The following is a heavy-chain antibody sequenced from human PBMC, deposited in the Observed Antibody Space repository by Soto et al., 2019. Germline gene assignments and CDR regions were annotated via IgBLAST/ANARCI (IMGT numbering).Heavy chain of an antibody. V-gene: IGHV1-69*13. Sequence: SVKVSCKTSGGTFSNDIITWVRQAPGQGLEWMGGIIPIFGTANYAQKFQGRVTITADESTSTAYMELSSLRSEDTAVYYCARGVLPLYYYYGMDVWGQGTTVTVSS. CDR2: IIPIFGTA. J-gene: IGHJ6*02. CDR1: GGTFSNDI. CDR3: ARGVLPLYYYYGMDV. D-gene: IGHD3-3*01.